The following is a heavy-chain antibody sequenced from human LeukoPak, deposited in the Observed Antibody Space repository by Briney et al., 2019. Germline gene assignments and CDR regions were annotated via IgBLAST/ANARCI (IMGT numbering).Heavy chain of an antibody. CDR3: ARDRWGYSYGGD. D-gene: IGHD5-18*01. Sequence: PGGSLRLSCAASGFTFSTYWMSWVRQAPGKGLEWVANIKQDGSEKFYVDSVKGRFTISRDNAKYSLYLQMNSLRAEDTAVHYCARDRWGYSYGGDWGQGTLVTVSS. J-gene: IGHJ4*02. CDR2: IKQDGSEK. V-gene: IGHV3-7*01. CDR1: GFTFSTYW.